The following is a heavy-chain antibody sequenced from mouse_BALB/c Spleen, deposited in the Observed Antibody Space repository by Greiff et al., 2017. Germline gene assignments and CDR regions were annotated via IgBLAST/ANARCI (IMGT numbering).Heavy chain of an antibody. CDR1: GFTFSSYA. V-gene: IGHV5-6-5*01. J-gene: IGHJ2*01. Sequence: EVQVVESGGGLVKPGGSLKLSCAASGFTFSSYAMSWVRQTPEKRLEWVASISSGGSTYYPDSVKGRFTISRDNARNILYLQMSSLRSEDTAMYYCARASYYFDYWGQGTTLTVSS. CDR3: ARASYYFDY. CDR2: ISSGGST.